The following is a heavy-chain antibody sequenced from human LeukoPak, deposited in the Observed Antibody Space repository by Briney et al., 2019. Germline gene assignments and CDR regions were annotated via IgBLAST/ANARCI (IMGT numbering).Heavy chain of an antibody. J-gene: IGHJ4*02. CDR2: INLDGSVI. Sequence: PGGSLRLSYAASGFTFSGYWMSWVRQAPGKGLEWVANINLDGSVIHYVDSAKGRFTISRDNAKNSLYLQMNYLRAEDTALYYCATSDDSSGSDWGQGTLVTVGS. CDR3: ATSDDSSGSD. CDR1: GFTFSGYW. D-gene: IGHD3-22*01. V-gene: IGHV3-7*01.